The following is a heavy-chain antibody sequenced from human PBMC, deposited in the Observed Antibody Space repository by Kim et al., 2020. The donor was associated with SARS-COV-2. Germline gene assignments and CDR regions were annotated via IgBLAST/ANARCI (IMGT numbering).Heavy chain of an antibody. Sequence: FNPAIKSRVTISVDTSKNQFSLKLSSVTAADTAVYYCARDVDGYSYGDYYWGQGTLVTVSS. J-gene: IGHJ4*02. D-gene: IGHD5-18*01. V-gene: IGHV4-34*13. CDR3: ARDVDGYSYGDYY.